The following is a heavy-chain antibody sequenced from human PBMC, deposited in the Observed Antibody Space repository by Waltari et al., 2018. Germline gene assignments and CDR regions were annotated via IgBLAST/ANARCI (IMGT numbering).Heavy chain of an antibody. CDR3: ATLRLGGDTGRGYYFDY. CDR2: IYHSGST. CDR1: GYSISSGYY. V-gene: IGHV4-38-2*01. J-gene: IGHJ4*02. D-gene: IGHD1-26*01. Sequence: QVQLQESGPGLVKPSETLSLTCAVSGYSISSGYYWGWIRKPPGKGLEWIGSIYHSGSTYYNPSLKSRVTISVDTSKTQFSLKLSSVTAADTAVYYCATLRLGGDTGRGYYFDYWGQGTLVTVSS.